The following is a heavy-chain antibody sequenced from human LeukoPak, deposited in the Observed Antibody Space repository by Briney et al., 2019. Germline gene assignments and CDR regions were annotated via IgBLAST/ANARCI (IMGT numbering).Heavy chain of an antibody. CDR1: GFTFSNYA. Sequence: GGSLRLSCAASGFTFSNYAMHWVRQAPGKGLEWVAVMSFDGSKKYYADSVKGRFTISRDNSKNTLFLQMNGLRAEDTAVYFCARDLGTTGAFEYWGQGTLVTVSS. CDR2: MSFDGSKK. CDR3: ARDLGTTGAFEY. D-gene: IGHD1-7*01. V-gene: IGHV3-30-3*01. J-gene: IGHJ4*02.